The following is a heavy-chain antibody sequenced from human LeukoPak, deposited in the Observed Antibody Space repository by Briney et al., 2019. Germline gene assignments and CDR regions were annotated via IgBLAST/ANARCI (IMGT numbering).Heavy chain of an antibody. CDR2: ISWDGVST. CDR1: GFTFDDYT. CDR3: AKDLMAHRDGYPDY. V-gene: IGHV3-43*01. D-gene: IGHD5-24*01. J-gene: IGHJ4*02. Sequence: GGSLRLSCAASGFTFDDYTMHWVRQVPGKGLEWVSLISWDGVSTYYADSVKGRFTISRDNNKNSLYLQMNSLRTEDTALYYCAKDLMAHRDGYPDYWGQGTLVTVSS.